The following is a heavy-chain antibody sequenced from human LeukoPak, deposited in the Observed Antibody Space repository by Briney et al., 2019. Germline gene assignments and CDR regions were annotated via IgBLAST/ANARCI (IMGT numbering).Heavy chain of an antibody. V-gene: IGHV3-21*01. D-gene: IGHD2-2*01. Sequence: GGSLRLSCVASGFAFGRYSMNWVRQAPGKGLEWVSSISHSGYDIYYADAVRGRFTISRDNAKNSLSLQMNNLRVEDTAVYYCANHFACGSTTCPSFDDWGQGTLVTVSS. CDR3: ANHFACGSTTCPSFDD. CDR1: GFAFGRYS. J-gene: IGHJ4*02. CDR2: ISHSGYDI.